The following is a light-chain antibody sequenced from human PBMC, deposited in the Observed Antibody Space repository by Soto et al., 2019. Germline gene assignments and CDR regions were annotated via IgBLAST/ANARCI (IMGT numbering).Light chain of an antibody. CDR2: EAS. CDR3: QQRSNWPLT. CDR1: KHSSSKY. V-gene: IGKV3D-20*02. Sequence: EIVLTQSPGTLSLSPGESAALACRATKHSSSKYVDWYQQKPGQAPRLLSYEASKLATGIPARFSGSGSGTDFTLTISSLEPEDFEVYYCQQRSNWPLTFGGGTKVDIK. J-gene: IGKJ4*01.